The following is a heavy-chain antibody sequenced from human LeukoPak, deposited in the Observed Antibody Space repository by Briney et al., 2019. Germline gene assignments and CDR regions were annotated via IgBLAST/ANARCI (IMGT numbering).Heavy chain of an antibody. CDR3: ARDLRQWLVCDY. D-gene: IGHD6-19*01. CDR2: IGGNT. CDR1: GFIFSNYA. V-gene: IGHV3-23*01. J-gene: IGHJ4*02. Sequence: GGSLRLSCAVSGFIFSNYAMGWVRQAPGKGLEWVSAIGGNTYYADSVKGRFTVSRDNSKNTLYLQMNSLRVEDTGVYYCARDLRQWLVCDYWGQGTLVTVSS.